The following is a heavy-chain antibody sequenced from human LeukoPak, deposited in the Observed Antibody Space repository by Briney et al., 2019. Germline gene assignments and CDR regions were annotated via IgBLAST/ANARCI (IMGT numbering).Heavy chain of an antibody. CDR3: AKESPKYYFDY. CDR2: ITSDGSGT. J-gene: IGHJ4*02. V-gene: IGHV3-74*01. Sequence: GGSLRPSCAASGFTFNNYFMHWVRQAPGKGLVWVSRITSDGSGTNYADSVKGRFTISRDNAKNTLYLQMNSLRAGDTAVYYCAKESPKYYFDYWGQGTLVTVSS. CDR1: GFTFNNYF.